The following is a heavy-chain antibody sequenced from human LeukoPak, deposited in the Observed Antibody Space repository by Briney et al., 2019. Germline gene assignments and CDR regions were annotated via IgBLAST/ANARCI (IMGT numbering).Heavy chain of an antibody. D-gene: IGHD3-10*01. J-gene: IGHJ5*02. CDR1: GGSISRSSYY. CDR3: ARVRRITMVRGPFGP. Sequence: SETLSLTCTVSGGSISRSSYYWGWIRQPPGKGLEWIGEINHSGSTNYNPSLKSRVTISVDTSKNQFSLKLSSVTAADTAVYYCARVRRITMVRGPFGPWGQGTLVTVSS. CDR2: INHSGST. V-gene: IGHV4-39*07.